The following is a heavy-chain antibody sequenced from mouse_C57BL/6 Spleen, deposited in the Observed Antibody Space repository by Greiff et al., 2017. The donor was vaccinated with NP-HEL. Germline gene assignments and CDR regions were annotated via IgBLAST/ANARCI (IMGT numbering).Heavy chain of an antibody. V-gene: IGHV1-80*01. CDR2: IYPGDGDT. Sequence: QVQLQQSGAELVKPGASVKIPCKASGYAFSSYWMNWVKQRPGKGLEWIGQIYPGDGDTNYNGKFKGKATLTADKSSSTAYMQLSSLTSEDSAVYFCARRVTGFSYWYFDVWGTGTTVTVSS. CDR3: ARRVTGFSYWYFDV. D-gene: IGHD4-1*01. J-gene: IGHJ1*03. CDR1: GYAFSSYW.